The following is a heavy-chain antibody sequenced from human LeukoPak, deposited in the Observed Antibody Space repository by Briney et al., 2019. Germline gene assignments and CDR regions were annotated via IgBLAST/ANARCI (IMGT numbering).Heavy chain of an antibody. CDR2: IIPIFGTA. J-gene: IGHJ4*02. D-gene: IGHD4-17*01. CDR1: GGTFSSYA. Sequence: GSSVKVSCKASGGTFSSYAISWVRQAPGQGLEWMGGIIPIFGTANYAQKFQGRVTITADESTSTAYMELSSLRSDDTAVYYCATEGGWQPTDYGDNVYWGQGTLVTVSS. V-gene: IGHV1-69*01. CDR3: ATEGGWQPTDYGDNVY.